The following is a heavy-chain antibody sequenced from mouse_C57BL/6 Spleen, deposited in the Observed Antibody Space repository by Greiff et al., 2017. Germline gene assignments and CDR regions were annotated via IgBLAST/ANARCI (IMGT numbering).Heavy chain of an antibody. J-gene: IGHJ3*01. CDR3: ARDYYGSSYLFAY. D-gene: IGHD1-1*01. CDR1: GFSLTSYG. V-gene: IGHV2-2*01. Sequence: VQLVESGPGLVQPSQSLSITCTVSGFSLTSYGVHWVRQSPGKGLEWLGVIWSGGSTDYNAAFISRLSISKDNSKSQVFFKMNSLQADDTAIYYCARDYYGSSYLFAYWGQGTLVTVSA. CDR2: IWSGGST.